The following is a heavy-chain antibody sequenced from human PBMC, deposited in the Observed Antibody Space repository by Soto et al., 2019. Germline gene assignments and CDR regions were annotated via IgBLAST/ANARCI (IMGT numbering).Heavy chain of an antibody. CDR3: AKDGGDRSGHYNYYYYALDV. D-gene: IGHD3-22*01. Sequence: QVQLVESGGGVVQPGRSLRLACAASGFSFSSYGMHWVRQAPGKGLEWVAIISFDGMNTHYADSVKGRFTISRDNSQNTLYLEMNRLRPEDTAVFYCAKDGGDRSGHYNYYYYALDVWGQGTTVTVSS. V-gene: IGHV3-30*18. CDR2: ISFDGMNT. J-gene: IGHJ6*02. CDR1: GFSFSSYG.